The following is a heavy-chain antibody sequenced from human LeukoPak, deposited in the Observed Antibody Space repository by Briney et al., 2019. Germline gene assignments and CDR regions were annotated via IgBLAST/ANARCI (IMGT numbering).Heavy chain of an antibody. CDR1: GGTFSSYA. D-gene: IGHD3-22*01. J-gene: IGHJ4*02. V-gene: IGHV1-69*05. CDR3: ARGKDPMIAAWDFDY. Sequence: SVKVSCKASGGTFSSYAISWVRQAPGQGLEWMGRIITIFGTANYAQKFQGRVTITTDESTSTAYMELSSLRSEDTAVYYCARGKDPMIAAWDFDYWGQGTLVTVSS. CDR2: IITIFGTA.